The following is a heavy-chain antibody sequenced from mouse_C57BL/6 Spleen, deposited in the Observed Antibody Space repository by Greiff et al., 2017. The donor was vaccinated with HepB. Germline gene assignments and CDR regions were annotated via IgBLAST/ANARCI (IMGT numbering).Heavy chain of an antibody. CDR1: GYSITSGYD. J-gene: IGHJ3*01. CDR2: ISYSGST. Sequence: VQLKESGPGMVKPSQSLSLTCTVTGYSITSGYDWHWIRHFPGNKLEWMGYISYSGSTNYNPSLKSRISITHDTSKNHFFLKLNSVTTEDTATYYCAREDGPAWFAYWGQGTLVTVSA. D-gene: IGHD2-3*01. V-gene: IGHV3-1*01. CDR3: AREDGPAWFAY.